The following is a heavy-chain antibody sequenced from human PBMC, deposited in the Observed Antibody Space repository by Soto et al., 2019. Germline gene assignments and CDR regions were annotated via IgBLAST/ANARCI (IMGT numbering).Heavy chain of an antibody. CDR1: GGSISTYY. CDR3: ARDSSSGFYDAFDI. V-gene: IGHV4-59*12. D-gene: IGHD3-22*01. J-gene: IGHJ3*02. CDR2: ISNSGIT. Sequence: QVQLQESGPGLVKPSETLYLTCIVSGGSISTYYLSWIRQPPGKGLECLGYISNSGITNYNPALKSRVTISRDTSKNQFSLKLSSVTAADTAVYYCARDSSSGFYDAFDIWGQGTVVTVSS.